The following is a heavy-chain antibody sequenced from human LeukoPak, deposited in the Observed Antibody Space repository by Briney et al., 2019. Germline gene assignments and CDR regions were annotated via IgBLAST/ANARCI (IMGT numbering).Heavy chain of an antibody. CDR2: ISYSGI. V-gene: IGHV4-39*01. D-gene: IGHD1-26*01. CDR1: GGSISISNYY. CDR3: ARRTSNPVGAIDY. Sequence: PSETLSLTCTVSGGSISISNYYWSWIRQPPGRGLEWIGSISYSGIYYNPSLKSRLTISVDTSKNHFSLNLRSVTAADTAVYYCARRTSNPVGAIDYWGQGTLVTVSS. J-gene: IGHJ4*02.